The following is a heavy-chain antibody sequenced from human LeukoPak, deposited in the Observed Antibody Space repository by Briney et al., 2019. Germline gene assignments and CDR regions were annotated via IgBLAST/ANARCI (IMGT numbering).Heavy chain of an antibody. V-gene: IGHV1-2*02. CDR1: GYTFTGYY. Sequence: GASVKVSCKASGYTFTGYYMHWVRQAPGQGLEWMGWINPNSGGTNYAQKFQGRVTMTRDTSIRTAYMELSRLRSDDTAVYYCARPYCSGGSCYPPVDWFDPWGQGTLVTVSS. CDR2: INPNSGGT. D-gene: IGHD2-15*01. J-gene: IGHJ5*02. CDR3: ARPYCSGGSCYPPVDWFDP.